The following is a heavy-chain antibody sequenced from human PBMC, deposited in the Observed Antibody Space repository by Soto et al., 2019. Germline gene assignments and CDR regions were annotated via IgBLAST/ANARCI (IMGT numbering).Heavy chain of an antibody. Sequence: HPGGSLRLSCAASGFTFNNDWIHWVRQVPGKGLVWVSRISGDGRTANYADSVEGRFTISRDNAKNTMYLQMNSLRAEDTAVYFCARAQSSYFLDLWGRGTLVTVSS. D-gene: IGHD3-3*01. CDR2: ISGDGRTA. CDR3: ARAQSSYFLDL. CDR1: GFTFNNDW. J-gene: IGHJ2*01. V-gene: IGHV3-74*01.